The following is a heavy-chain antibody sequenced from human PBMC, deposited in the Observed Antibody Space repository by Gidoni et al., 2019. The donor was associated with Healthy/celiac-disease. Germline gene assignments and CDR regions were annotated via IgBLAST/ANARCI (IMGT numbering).Heavy chain of an antibody. Sequence: EVQLVESGGGLVQPGGSLRLSCAASGFTFVTSWFSWVRQAPGKGLEWVANIKQEGSEKYYVDSVKGRFTISRDNAKNSLYLQMNSLRAEDTAVYYCARVSGGYCSSTSCERAYYYYGMDVWGQGTTVTVSS. CDR1: GFTFVTSW. V-gene: IGHV3-7*01. CDR3: ARVSGGYCSSTSCERAYYYYGMDV. J-gene: IGHJ6*02. CDR2: IKQEGSEK. D-gene: IGHD2-2*01.